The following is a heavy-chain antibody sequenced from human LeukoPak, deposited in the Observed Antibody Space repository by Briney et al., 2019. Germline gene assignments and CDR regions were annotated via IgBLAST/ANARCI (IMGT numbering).Heavy chain of an antibody. D-gene: IGHD1-26*01. CDR2: ISSSSSYI. Sequence: GGPLRLSCAASGFTFSSYSMNWVRQAPGKGLEWVSSISSSSSYIYYADSVKGRFTISRDNAKNSLYLQMNSLRAEDTAVYYCARDQRWELNALDFWGQGTLVTVSS. CDR1: GFTFSSYS. CDR3: ARDQRWELNALDF. J-gene: IGHJ4*02. V-gene: IGHV3-21*01.